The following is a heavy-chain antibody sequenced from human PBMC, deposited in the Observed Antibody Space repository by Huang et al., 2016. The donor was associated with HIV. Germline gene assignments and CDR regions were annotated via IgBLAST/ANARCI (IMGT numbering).Heavy chain of an antibody. V-gene: IGHV6-1*01. Sequence: QVQLQQSGPGLVRPSQTLSLTCPISGDSVSRSSSAWNWIRQSPSGGLEWRGRTYYRATCNTDFAPSVRTRMTINPATSKKQFSLRLNSVTPDDTAVYYCARVRCSGGYCYGWFDTWGQGILVTVSS. CDR1: GDSVSRSSSA. CDR3: ARVRCSGGYCYGWFDT. D-gene: IGHD2-15*01. J-gene: IGHJ5*02. CDR2: TYYRATCNT.